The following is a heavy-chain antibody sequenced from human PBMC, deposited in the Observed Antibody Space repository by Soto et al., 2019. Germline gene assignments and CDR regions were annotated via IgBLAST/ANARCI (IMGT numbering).Heavy chain of an antibody. CDR3: ARVTLYYYDSSGYQGVFDY. Sequence: QVQLQESGPGLVKPSQTLSLTCTVSGGSISSGDYYWSWIRQPPGKGLEWIGYIYYSGSTYYNPSLKSRVTISVDTSKNQFSLKLSSVTAADTAVYYCARVTLYYYDSSGYQGVFDYWGQGTLVTVSS. V-gene: IGHV4-30-4*01. D-gene: IGHD3-22*01. J-gene: IGHJ4*02. CDR1: GGSISSGDYY. CDR2: IYYSGST.